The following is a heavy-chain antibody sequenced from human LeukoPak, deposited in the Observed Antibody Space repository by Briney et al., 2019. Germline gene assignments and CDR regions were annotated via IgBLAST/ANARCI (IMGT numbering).Heavy chain of an antibody. CDR1: GGSFSGYY. V-gene: IGHV4-34*01. CDR2: INQSGST. Sequence: SETLSLTRAVYGGSFSGYYWTWIRQARGKGLEWIGEINQSGSTNCNPSLKSRVTISVDTSKNQFSLKLSSVTAADTAVYYCARAGWMNSGSYPDYWGQGTLVTVSS. D-gene: IGHD3-10*01. J-gene: IGHJ4*02. CDR3: ARAGWMNSGSYPDY.